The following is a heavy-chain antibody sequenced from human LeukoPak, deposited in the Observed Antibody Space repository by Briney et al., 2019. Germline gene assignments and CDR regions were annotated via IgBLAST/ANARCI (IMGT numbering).Heavy chain of an antibody. CDR3: ARLNNYSYPPFDY. J-gene: IGHJ4*02. V-gene: IGHV1-18*01. CDR2: ISTYNGNT. D-gene: IGHD5-18*01. Sequence: GASVKVSCKASGGTFSSYAISWVRQAPGQGLEWMGWISTYNGNTNYAQKIQGRVTMTTDTSTSTAYMELRGLRSDDTAVYYCARLNNYSYPPFDYWGQGTLVTVSS. CDR1: GGTFSSYA.